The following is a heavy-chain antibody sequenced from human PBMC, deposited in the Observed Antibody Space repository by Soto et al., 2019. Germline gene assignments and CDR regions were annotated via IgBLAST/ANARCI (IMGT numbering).Heavy chain of an antibody. J-gene: IGHJ5*02. D-gene: IGHD3-10*01. CDR2: ISHDGSHE. V-gene: IGHV3-30-3*01. CDR3: ASNRDHRLVRGWLEP. CDR1: GLSFSSSA. Sequence: QGQLLESGGGVVQPGRSLRLSCAASGLSFSSSAMHWVRQAPGKGLEWVAMISHDGSHEYYGDSVKGRFSVSRDNSHNMTQLQMNGLRGADTSVYFCASNRDHRLVRGWLEPRGQGKVVTVSS.